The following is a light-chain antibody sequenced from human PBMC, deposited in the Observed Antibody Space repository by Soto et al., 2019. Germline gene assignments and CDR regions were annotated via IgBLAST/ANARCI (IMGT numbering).Light chain of an antibody. J-gene: IGKJ1*01. CDR1: QTINNNF. CDR3: QQYGSSRRT. V-gene: IGKV3-20*01. Sequence: EIVLTQSPGTLSLSPGERATLSCGASQTINNNFLAWYQQKPGQAPRLLIYGASSRAGGIPDRFSGSGSGTDVTLTISRLEPEDFAVYYCQQYGSSRRTFGQGTKVESK. CDR2: GAS.